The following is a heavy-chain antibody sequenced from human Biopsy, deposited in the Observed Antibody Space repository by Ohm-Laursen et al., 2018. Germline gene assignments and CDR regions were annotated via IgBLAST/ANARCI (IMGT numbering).Heavy chain of an antibody. CDR1: GAIFSNYA. V-gene: IGHV1-69*13. J-gene: IGHJ5*02. Sequence: SVKVSCKASGAIFSNYAITWVRQAPGQGLECMGGIIPLFGAPNYAQKFQGRLTITADESKSTTYMELSSLRSEDTAVYYCARLAQIYGDSPFDPWGQGTLVTVSS. CDR2: IIPLFGAP. CDR3: ARLAQIYGDSPFDP. D-gene: IGHD4-17*01.